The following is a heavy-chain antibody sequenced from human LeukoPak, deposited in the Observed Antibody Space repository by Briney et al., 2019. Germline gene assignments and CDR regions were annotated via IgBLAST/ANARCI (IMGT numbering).Heavy chain of an antibody. D-gene: IGHD3-9*01. J-gene: IGHJ5*02. CDR2: IYYSGST. CDR3: ARIRSAYDILTGYGFGNNWFDP. Sequence: SQTLSLTCTVSGGSISSGGYYWSWIRQHPGKGLEWIGYIYYSGSTYYNPSLKSRVTISVDTSKNQFSLKLSSVTAADTAVYYRARIRSAYDILTGYGFGNNWFDPWGQGTLVTVSS. CDR1: GGSISSGGYY. V-gene: IGHV4-31*03.